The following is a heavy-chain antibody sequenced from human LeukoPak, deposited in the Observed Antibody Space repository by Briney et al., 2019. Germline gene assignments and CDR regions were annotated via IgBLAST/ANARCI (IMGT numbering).Heavy chain of an antibody. V-gene: IGHV4-59*01. CDR1: GGSISSYY. Sequence: SETLSLTCTVSGGSISSYYWSWIRQPPGKGLEWIEYIYYSGSTNYNPSLKSRVTISVDTSKNQFSLKLSSVTAADTAVYYCARDLKSGSYWGDYYYYGMDVWGQGTTVTVSS. J-gene: IGHJ6*02. CDR3: ARDLKSGSYWGDYYYYGMDV. D-gene: IGHD1-26*01. CDR2: IYYSGST.